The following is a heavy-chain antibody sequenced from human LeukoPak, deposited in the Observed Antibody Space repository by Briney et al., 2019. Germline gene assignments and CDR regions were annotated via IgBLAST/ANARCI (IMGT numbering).Heavy chain of an antibody. CDR2: ISTYNGNT. V-gene: IGHV1-18*01. Sequence: GASVKVSCKASGYTFTSHGISWVRQAPGQGLEWMGWISTYNGNTNYAQKLQGRVSMTTDTSTSTAYMDLRSLRSDDTAVYYCARGDYYDSSGYYDNWFDPWGQGTLVTVSS. CDR3: ARGDYYDSSGYYDNWFDP. D-gene: IGHD3-22*01. CDR1: GYTFTSHG. J-gene: IGHJ5*02.